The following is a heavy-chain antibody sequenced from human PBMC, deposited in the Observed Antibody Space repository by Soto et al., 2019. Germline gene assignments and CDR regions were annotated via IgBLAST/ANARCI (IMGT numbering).Heavy chain of an antibody. CDR1: GFAFSTYA. Sequence: QVQLVESGGGLIQPGKSLRLSCSASGFAFSTYAMHWVRQAPGKGLEWVAVIRTDGSRQFYADSVKGRFTVSRDNSQNTSFLQMCSTRVDVMALYYCVGGIGYGGLGHWWGQGTRVTVSP. CDR2: IRTDGSRQ. J-gene: IGHJ4*02. D-gene: IGHD3-3*01. CDR3: VGGIGYGGLGHW. V-gene: IGHV3-33*08.